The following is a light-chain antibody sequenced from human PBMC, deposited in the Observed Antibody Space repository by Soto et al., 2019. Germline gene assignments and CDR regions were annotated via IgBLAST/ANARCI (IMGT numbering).Light chain of an antibody. CDR3: KQLTDRPPQWT. V-gene: IGKV3-11*01. J-gene: IGKJ1*01. CDR1: QSIRSY. Sequence: EVVSTQSRDTLSLPPGERVTXTCRXSQSIRSYLAWYQQKPGQAPRILIYDASSRETGITARFSGSGPGTDFTLTISSLEPEDFAVYYCKQLTDRPPQWTFGQGTKVDIK. CDR2: DAS.